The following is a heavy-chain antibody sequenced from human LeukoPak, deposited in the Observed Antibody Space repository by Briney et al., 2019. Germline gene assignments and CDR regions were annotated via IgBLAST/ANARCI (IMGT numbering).Heavy chain of an antibody. D-gene: IGHD6-13*01. V-gene: IGHV4-39*01. CDR1: GDSLSRNNYY. J-gene: IGHJ1*01. CDR2: IYYSGGT. Sequence: SETLSLTCTVSGDSLSRNNYYWAWVRQPPGKGLEWIGSIYYSGGTAYKPSLKSRVTISVDTTNNQFSLKLTSVTAADTAAYYCTRETQYSSSWFWGQGTLVTVSS. CDR3: TRETQYSSSWF.